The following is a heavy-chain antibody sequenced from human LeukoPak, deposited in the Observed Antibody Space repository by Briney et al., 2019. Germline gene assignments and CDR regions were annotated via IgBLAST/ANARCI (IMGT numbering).Heavy chain of an antibody. CDR1: GFSFSSYG. J-gene: IGHJ4*02. D-gene: IGHD4-17*01. Sequence: GGSLRLSCAASGFSFSSYGMHWVRQAPGKGLEWVAVIWYDGSNKYYAEPVKGRFTISRDNSKNTLYLQMNSLRAEDTAVYYCAKDRTTSYFDYWGQGTLVTVSS. CDR2: IWYDGSNK. V-gene: IGHV3-33*06. CDR3: AKDRTTSYFDY.